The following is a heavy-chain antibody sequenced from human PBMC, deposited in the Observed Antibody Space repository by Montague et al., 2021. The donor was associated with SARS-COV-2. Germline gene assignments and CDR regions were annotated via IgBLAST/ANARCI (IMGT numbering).Heavy chain of an antibody. V-gene: IGHV2-70*01. CDR1: GFSLTTTRMS. D-gene: IGHD1-26*01. CDR3: ARIQRWDENYFDY. J-gene: IGHJ4*02. Sequence: PALVKPTQTLTLTCTFSGFSLTTTRMSVGWIRQPPGKALEWLALINSDDDEYYNPSLKTRLTISKDTSKNQVVLVMTNLDPMDTGTYYCARIQRWDENYFDYWGQGTQVVVSS. CDR2: INSDDDE.